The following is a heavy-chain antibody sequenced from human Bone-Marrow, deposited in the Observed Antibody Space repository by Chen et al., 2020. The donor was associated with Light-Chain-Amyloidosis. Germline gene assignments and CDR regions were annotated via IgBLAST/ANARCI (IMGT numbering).Heavy chain of an antibody. V-gene: IGHV1-2*02. D-gene: IGHD6-13*01. CDR1: GYVFTGYY. CDR3: ARGYEQQLF. CDR2: INLSSGDT. J-gene: IGHJ4*02. Sequence: QVQLVQSGAEVKKPGASVKVSCEASGYVFTGYYIHWVRQAPGQGLEWMGCINLSSGDTNYAQRFQGRVTLTRDTSITTGYMELNRLRSDDTAVYYCARGYEQQLFWGQGTLVTVSS.